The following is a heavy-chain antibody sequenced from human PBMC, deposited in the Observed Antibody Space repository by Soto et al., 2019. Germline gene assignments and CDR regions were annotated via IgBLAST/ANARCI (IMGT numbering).Heavy chain of an antibody. J-gene: IGHJ4*02. CDR2: IYHSGST. CDR1: GGSISSSNW. V-gene: IGHV4-4*02. CDR3: ARRKVEYQLPSPFDY. D-gene: IGHD2-2*01. Sequence: QVQLQESGPGLVKPSGTLSLTCAVSGGSISSSNWWSWVRQPPGKGLEWIGEIYHSGSTNYNPSLKSRVTISVDKSKNQFSLKLGSVTAADTAVYYCARRKVEYQLPSPFDYWGQGTLVTVSS.